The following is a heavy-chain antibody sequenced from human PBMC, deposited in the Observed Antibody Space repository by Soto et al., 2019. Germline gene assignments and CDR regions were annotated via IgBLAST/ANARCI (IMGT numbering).Heavy chain of an antibody. CDR2: IYYSGST. D-gene: IGHD6-13*01. CDR1: GGSISSSY. V-gene: IGHV4-59*08. J-gene: IGHJ4*02. CDR3: ARGVSKPDY. Sequence: PSETLSLTCTVSGGSISSSYWSWIRQPPGKGLEWIGYIYYSGSTNYNPSLKSRVTISVDTSKNQFSLNLSSVTAADTAVDYCARGVSKPDYWGQGTLVTVSS.